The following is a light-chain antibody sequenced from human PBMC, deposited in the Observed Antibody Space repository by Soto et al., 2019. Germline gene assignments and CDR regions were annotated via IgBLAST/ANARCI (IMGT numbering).Light chain of an antibody. CDR2: DAS. CDR1: QSVTGSY. Sequence: EIVLTQSPGTLSLSPGERATLSCRASQSVTGSYLAWYQQKPGQAPRLLIYDASNRATGIPDRFSGGGSGTDLTLTISRLEPEDFAVYYCQQYGSSPLTFGGGTQVEIK. V-gene: IGKV3-20*01. CDR3: QQYGSSPLT. J-gene: IGKJ4*01.